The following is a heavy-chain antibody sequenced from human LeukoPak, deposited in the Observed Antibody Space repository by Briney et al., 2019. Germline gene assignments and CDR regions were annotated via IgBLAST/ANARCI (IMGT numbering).Heavy chain of an antibody. CDR1: GGSISSSSYY. CDR2: IYYSGST. CDR3: ASRYDYSNYIDY. D-gene: IGHD4-11*01. J-gene: IGHJ4*02. V-gene: IGHV4-39*01. Sequence: SETLSLTCTVSGGSISSSSYYWGWIRQPPGTGLEWIGTIYYSGSTYYNPSLKSRVTISVDTSKNQFSPKLSSVTAADTAVYYCASRYDYSNYIDYWGQGTLVTVSS.